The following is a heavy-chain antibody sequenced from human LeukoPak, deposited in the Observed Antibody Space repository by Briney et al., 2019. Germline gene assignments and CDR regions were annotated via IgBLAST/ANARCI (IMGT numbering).Heavy chain of an antibody. CDR3: ARGAVAGTASKGGPFDI. CDR1: GYTFTRYG. V-gene: IGHV1-18*01. CDR2: ISAYNGNT. D-gene: IGHD6-19*01. Sequence: ASVKVSCKASGYTFTRYGISWVRQAPGQGLEWMGWISAYNGNTNYAQKLQGRVTMTTDTSTSTAYMELRSLRSDDTAVYYCARGAVAGTASKGGPFDIWGQGTMDTVSS. J-gene: IGHJ3*02.